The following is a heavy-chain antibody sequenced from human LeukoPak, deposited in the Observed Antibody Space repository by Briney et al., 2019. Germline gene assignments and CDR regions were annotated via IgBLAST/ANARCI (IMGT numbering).Heavy chain of an antibody. Sequence: GGSLRLSCAASGFTFSTSWMHWVRQGPGQGLVWVSRMNGDGTTINYADSVKGLFTISRDNAKNTLYLEMNSLSAEDTAVYYCARAGNYYYDLWGRGTLVSVSS. CDR3: ARAGNYYYDL. V-gene: IGHV3-74*01. CDR1: GFTFSTSW. D-gene: IGHD1-7*01. CDR2: MNGDGTTI. J-gene: IGHJ2*01.